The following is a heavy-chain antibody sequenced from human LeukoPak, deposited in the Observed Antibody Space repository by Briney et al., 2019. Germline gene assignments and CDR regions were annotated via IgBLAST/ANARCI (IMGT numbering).Heavy chain of an antibody. Sequence: SETLSLTCAVSGGSISSSNWWSWVRQPPGKGLEWIGEIYHSGSTNYNPSLKSRVTISVDKSKNQFSLKLSSVTAADTAVYYCARDRAWFGESAFDYWGQGTLVTVSS. CDR2: IYHSGST. D-gene: IGHD3-10*01. CDR3: ARDRAWFGESAFDY. V-gene: IGHV4-4*02. CDR1: GGSISSSNW. J-gene: IGHJ4*02.